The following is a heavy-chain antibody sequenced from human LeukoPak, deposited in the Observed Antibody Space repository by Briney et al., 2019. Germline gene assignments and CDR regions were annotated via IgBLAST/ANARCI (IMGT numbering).Heavy chain of an antibody. Sequence: GGSLRLSCAASGFTFSSYAMHWVRQAPGKGLEWVAVISYDGSNKYYADSVKGRFTISRDNSKNTLYLQMNSLRAEDTAVYYCARDRWFGDSLGFDYWGQGTLVTVSS. J-gene: IGHJ4*02. V-gene: IGHV3-30-3*01. CDR3: ARDRWFGDSLGFDY. CDR1: GFTFSSYA. D-gene: IGHD3-10*01. CDR2: ISYDGSNK.